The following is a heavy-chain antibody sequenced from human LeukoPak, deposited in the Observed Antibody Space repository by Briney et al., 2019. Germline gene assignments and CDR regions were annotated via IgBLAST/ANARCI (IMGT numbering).Heavy chain of an antibody. V-gene: IGHV4-59*08. CDR2: IYYSGST. D-gene: IGHD3-22*01. Sequence: SETLSLTCTVSGGSISSYYWSWIRQPPGKGLEWIGYIYYSGSTIYNPSLKSRVTISVDTSKNQFSLKLSSVTAADTAVYYCARLAKGGYYDSSGYCPPRNAFDIWGQGTMVTVSS. CDR3: ARLAKGGYYDSSGYCPPRNAFDI. CDR1: GGSISSYY. J-gene: IGHJ3*02.